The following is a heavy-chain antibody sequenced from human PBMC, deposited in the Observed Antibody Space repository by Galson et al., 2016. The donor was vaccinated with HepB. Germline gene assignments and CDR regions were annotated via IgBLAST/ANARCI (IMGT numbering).Heavy chain of an antibody. CDR2: INPGRGDT. CDR3: ADIGFGVVYFCYGMDV. D-gene: IGHD3-3*01. J-gene: IGHJ6*02. Sequence: SVKVSCKASGYTFISYAMHWVRQAPGQSLEYMGWINPGRGDTEYSQKFQGRVTFTTDTSARTAYMDLSSLTSEDTAIYYCADIGFGVVYFCYGMDVWGQGTTVTVS. CDR1: GYTFISYA. V-gene: IGHV1-3*01.